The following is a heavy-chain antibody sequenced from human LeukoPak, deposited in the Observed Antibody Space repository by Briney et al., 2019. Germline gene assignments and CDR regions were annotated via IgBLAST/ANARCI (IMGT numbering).Heavy chain of an antibody. D-gene: IGHD6-13*01. CDR2: IYYSGST. CDR3: ARGGSSWYDY. V-gene: IGHV4-59*01. J-gene: IGHJ4*02. CDR1: GGSISSYY. Sequence: NPSETLSVTWAVSGGSISSYYWSWIRQPPGKGLEWIGYIYYSGSTNYNPSLKSRVTISVDTSKNQFSLKLSSVTAADTAVYYCARGGSSWYDYWGQGTLVTVSS.